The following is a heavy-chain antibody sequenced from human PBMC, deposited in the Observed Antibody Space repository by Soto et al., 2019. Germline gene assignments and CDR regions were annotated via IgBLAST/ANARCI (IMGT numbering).Heavy chain of an antibody. J-gene: IGHJ5*02. Sequence: SETLSLTCTVSGGSISSYYWSWIRQPPGKGLEWIGYIYYSGSTNYNPSLKSRVTISVDTSKNQFSLKLSSVTAADTAVYYCARHGFSTPTFSWFDPWGQGTLVTVSS. CDR1: GGSISSYY. V-gene: IGHV4-59*01. CDR2: IYYSGST. CDR3: ARHGFSTPTFSWFDP.